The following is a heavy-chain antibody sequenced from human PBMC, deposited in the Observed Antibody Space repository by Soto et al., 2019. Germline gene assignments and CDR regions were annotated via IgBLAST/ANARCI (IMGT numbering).Heavy chain of an antibody. J-gene: IGHJ4*02. V-gene: IGHV3-53*01. CDR3: AGGRLWCDY. Sequence: GESLRLSCAASGFTVSSNYMNWVRQAPGKGLEWVSVIYSGGSTYYADSVKGRFTISRDTSKNTLFLLMNSLRAEDTAVYYCAGGRLWCDYWGQGTLVTVSS. D-gene: IGHD5-18*01. CDR1: GFTVSSNY. CDR2: IYSGGST.